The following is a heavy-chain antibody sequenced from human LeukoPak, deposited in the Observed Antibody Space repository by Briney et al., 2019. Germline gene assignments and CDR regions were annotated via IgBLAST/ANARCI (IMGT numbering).Heavy chain of an antibody. Sequence: RRSLRLSCAASGFTFSSYAMHWVRQAPGKGLEWVAVISYDGSNKYYADSVKGRFTISRDNSKNTLYLQMNSLRAEDTAVYYCARDQSSGWYFQHWGQGTLVTVSS. CDR3: ARDQSSGWYFQH. V-gene: IGHV3-30-3*01. CDR1: GFTFSSYA. CDR2: ISYDGSNK. J-gene: IGHJ1*01. D-gene: IGHD6-19*01.